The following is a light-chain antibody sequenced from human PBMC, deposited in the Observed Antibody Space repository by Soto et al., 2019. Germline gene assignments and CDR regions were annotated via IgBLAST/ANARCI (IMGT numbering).Light chain of an antibody. J-gene: IGLJ1*01. CDR1: SSDVGGYNF. V-gene: IGLV2-8*01. CDR3: TSYTGSNFYV. Sequence: QSALTQPPSASGSPGQSVTISCTGTSSDVGGYNFVSWYQQHPGKAPKLIIYEVTKRPSGVPDRFSGSKSGNTASLTVSGLQAEDEADYYCTSYTGSNFYVFGTGTKVPVL. CDR2: EVT.